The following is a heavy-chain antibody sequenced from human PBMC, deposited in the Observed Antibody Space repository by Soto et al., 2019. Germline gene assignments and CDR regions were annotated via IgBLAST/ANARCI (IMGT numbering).Heavy chain of an antibody. CDR2: ISYDGRDE. J-gene: IGHJ6*03. CDR3: AIRPAAAYYMDV. CDR1: GFTFSNYA. D-gene: IGHD6-13*01. V-gene: IGHV3-30*03. Sequence: QVQLVESGGGVVQPGGSLRLSCAAFGFTFSNYAMFWVRQSPGEGLEWVALISYDGRDESYVDSVKGRFSISRDNSKDTRYLQMDSLRAQDTAVYYCAIRPAAAYYMDVWGKGTTVTVSS.